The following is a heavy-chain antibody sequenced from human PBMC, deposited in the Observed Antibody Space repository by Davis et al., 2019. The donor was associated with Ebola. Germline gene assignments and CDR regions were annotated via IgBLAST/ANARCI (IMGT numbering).Heavy chain of an antibody. CDR3: ARHPRYPYYFDY. D-gene: IGHD1-1*01. Sequence: PSETLSLTCSVSGGSIRSYYWSWIRQPPGKGLEWIGYINYSGSTNYNPSLKSRVTISVDTSKNQFSLKLSSVTAADTAVYYCARHPRYPYYFDYWGQGTLVTVSS. CDR1: GGSIRSYY. V-gene: IGHV4-59*08. CDR2: INYSGST. J-gene: IGHJ4*02.